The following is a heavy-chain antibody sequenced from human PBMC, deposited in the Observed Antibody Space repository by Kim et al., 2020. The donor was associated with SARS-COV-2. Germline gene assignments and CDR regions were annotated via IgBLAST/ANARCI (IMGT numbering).Heavy chain of an antibody. Sequence: GGSLRLSCAASGFTFNTYGMHWVRQAPGKGLEWVAVISYDGSNKYYADSVKGRFTISRDNSKNTLYLQMNSLRIEDTAVYYCAKSFSGSYFGYDYWGQGTLVTSSP. CDR1: GFTFNTYG. J-gene: IGHJ4*02. CDR3: AKSFSGSYFGYDY. CDR2: ISYDGSNK. D-gene: IGHD1-26*01. V-gene: IGHV3-30*18.